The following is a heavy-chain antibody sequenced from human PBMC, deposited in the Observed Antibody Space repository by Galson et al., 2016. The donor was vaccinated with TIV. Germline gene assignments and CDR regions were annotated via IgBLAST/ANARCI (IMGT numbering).Heavy chain of an antibody. V-gene: IGHV3-23*01. CDR1: GFTFSSFA. CDR2: ISAGGGRT. Sequence: SLRLSCAASGFTFSSFAVSWVRQAPGKGLEWVPGISAGGGRTNYADSVKGRFTISRDNPKNTLYLQMSSLRADDTAVYFCGKMDSSGFDYVRRFDFWGQGTLATVSS. J-gene: IGHJ4*02. D-gene: IGHD3-22*01. CDR3: GKMDSSGFDYVRRFDF.